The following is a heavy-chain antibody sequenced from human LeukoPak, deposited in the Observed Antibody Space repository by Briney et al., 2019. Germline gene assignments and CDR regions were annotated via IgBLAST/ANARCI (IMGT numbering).Heavy chain of an antibody. J-gene: IGHJ4*02. CDR1: GYTFTSYG. Sequence: GASVKVSCKASGYTFTSYGISWVRQAPGQGLEWMGWISAYNGNTNYAQKLQGRVTMTTDTSTSTAYMELRSLRSDDTAVYYCARVSSTYSSSWYGDFDYWGQGTLVTVSS. D-gene: IGHD6-13*01. CDR2: ISAYNGNT. V-gene: IGHV1-18*01. CDR3: ARVSSTYSSSWYGDFDY.